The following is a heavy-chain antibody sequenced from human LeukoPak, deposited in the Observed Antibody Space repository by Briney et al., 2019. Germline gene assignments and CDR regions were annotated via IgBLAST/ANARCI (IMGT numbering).Heavy chain of an antibody. J-gene: IGHJ4*02. V-gene: IGHV3-23*01. D-gene: IGHD2-2*01. CDR3: ARVQRYCSSTSCYLPDY. CDR1: GFTFSSYA. CDR2: ISGGGDST. Sequence: PGGSLRLSCAASGFTFSSYAMSWVRQAPGEGLEWVSVISGGGDSTFYADSVKGRFTVSRDNSKNTLYLQMNSLRAEDTAVYYCARVQRYCSSTSCYLPDYWGQGTLVTVSS.